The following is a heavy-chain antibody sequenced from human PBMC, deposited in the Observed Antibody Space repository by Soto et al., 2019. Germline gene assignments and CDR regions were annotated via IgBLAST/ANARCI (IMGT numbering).Heavy chain of an antibody. Sequence: LXLSCAASEFTFSSYARHWVRQAPGKGLEWVAVISYDGSNKYYADSVKGRFTISRDNSKNTLYLQMNSLRAEDTAVYYCARDLGAAHRGGFDYWGQGTLVTVSS. CDR1: EFTFSSYA. CDR3: ARDLGAAHRGGFDY. V-gene: IGHV3-30-3*01. J-gene: IGHJ4*02. CDR2: ISYDGSNK. D-gene: IGHD6-13*01.